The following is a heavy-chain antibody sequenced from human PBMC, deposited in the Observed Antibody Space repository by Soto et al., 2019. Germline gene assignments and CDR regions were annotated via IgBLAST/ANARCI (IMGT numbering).Heavy chain of an antibody. Sequence: GASVKVSCKASGYTFTSYGSSWVRQAPGQGLEWMGWISAYNGNTNYAQKLQGRVTMTTDTSTSTAYMELRSLRSDDTAVYYCARRAAAGTAHWFDPWGQGTLVTVSS. CDR1: GYTFTSYG. V-gene: IGHV1-18*01. CDR2: ISAYNGNT. CDR3: ARRAAAGTAHWFDP. J-gene: IGHJ5*02. D-gene: IGHD6-19*01.